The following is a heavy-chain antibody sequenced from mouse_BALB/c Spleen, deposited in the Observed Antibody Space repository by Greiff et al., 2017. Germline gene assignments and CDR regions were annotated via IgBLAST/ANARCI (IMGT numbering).Heavy chain of an antibody. Sequence: EVKLVESGPGLVKPSQSLSLTCSVTGYSITSGYYWNWIRQFPGNKLEWMGYISYDGSNNYNPSLKNRISITRDTSKNQFFLKLNSVTTEDTATYYCARGGNYGDYYAMDYWGQGTSVTVSS. CDR1: GYSITSGYY. D-gene: IGHD2-1*01. CDR3: ARGGNYGDYYAMDY. J-gene: IGHJ4*01. CDR2: ISYDGSN. V-gene: IGHV3-6*02.